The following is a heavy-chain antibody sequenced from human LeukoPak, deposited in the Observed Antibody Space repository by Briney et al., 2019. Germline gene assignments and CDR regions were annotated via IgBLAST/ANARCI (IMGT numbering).Heavy chain of an antibody. D-gene: IGHD6-19*01. CDR3: ARGRSSGWSTGYFDY. V-gene: IGHV3-30*07. J-gene: IGHJ4*02. Sequence: DSVRGRFTISRDDSKSTLYLQMNSLRAEDTAVYYCARGRSSGWSTGYFDYWGQGTLVTVSS.